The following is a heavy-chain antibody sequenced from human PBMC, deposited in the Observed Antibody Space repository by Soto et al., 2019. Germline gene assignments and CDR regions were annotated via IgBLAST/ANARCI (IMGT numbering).Heavy chain of an antibody. V-gene: IGHV3-21*04. D-gene: IGHD2-2*02. CDR2: IRGFSPYT. Sequence: GGSLRLSCISSGFTFRTYTMNWVRQAPGKGLEWVSGIRGFSPYTFYAESVKGRFTISRDNAKNSLYLQMNSLRSDDTAVYYCGRSAIHYYYGMDGWGQGTTVTVSS. CDR1: GFTFRTYT. J-gene: IGHJ6*02. CDR3: GRSAIHYYYGMDG.